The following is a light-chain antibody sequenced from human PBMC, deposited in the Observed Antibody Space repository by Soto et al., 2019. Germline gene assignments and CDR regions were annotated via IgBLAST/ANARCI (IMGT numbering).Light chain of an antibody. V-gene: IGLV2-8*01. CDR2: EVS. CDR1: SSDVGGYNY. Sequence: QSVLTQPPSASGSPGQSVTISCAGTSSDVGGYNYVSWYQQYPGKVPKLMIYEVSERPSGVPDRFSGSKPGNTASLAIAGLQADDEGDYYCQSSDNSPDTSYVFGSGTKVTVL. CDR3: QSSDNSPDTSYV. J-gene: IGLJ1*01.